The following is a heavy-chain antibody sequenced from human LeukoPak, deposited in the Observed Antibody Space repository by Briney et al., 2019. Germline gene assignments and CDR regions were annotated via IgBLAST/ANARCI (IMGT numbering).Heavy chain of an antibody. CDR1: GFTFSSYA. CDR2: ISGSGGST. Sequence: GGSLRLSCAASGFTFSSYAMSWVRQAPGKGLEWVSAISGSGGSTYYADSVKGRFTISRDNAKNSLYLQMNSLRAEDTAVYYCARWGYYYDSSGYYYPFDYWGQGTLVTVSS. D-gene: IGHD3-22*01. J-gene: IGHJ4*02. CDR3: ARWGYYYDSSGYYYPFDY. V-gene: IGHV3-23*01.